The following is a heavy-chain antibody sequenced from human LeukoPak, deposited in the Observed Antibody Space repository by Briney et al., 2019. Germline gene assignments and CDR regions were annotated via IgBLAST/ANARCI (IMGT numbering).Heavy chain of an antibody. Sequence: GGSLRLSCAASGFTVSSNYMSWVRQAPGKGLEWVSVIYSGGSTYYADSVKGRFTISRDNSKNTLYLQMNSLRAEDTAVYYCAKDRGLVADAFDIWGQGTMVTVSS. V-gene: IGHV3-66*01. CDR3: AKDRGLVADAFDI. CDR2: IYSGGST. CDR1: GFTVSSNY. D-gene: IGHD3/OR15-3a*01. J-gene: IGHJ3*02.